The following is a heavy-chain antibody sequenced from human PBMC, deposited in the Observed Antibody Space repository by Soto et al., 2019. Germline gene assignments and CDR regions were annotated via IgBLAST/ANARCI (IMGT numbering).Heavy chain of an antibody. Sequence: WSLRLSCAVSGFTFSNYYIHWVRQAPGKGLEWVSGISGTGGGTYYAGSVKGRFTISRDNSKNTLYLQMNSLRAEDTAVYYCAKDRTVYYDFWSGPPSLDVWGQGTTVTVSS. D-gene: IGHD3-3*01. CDR2: ISGTGGGT. J-gene: IGHJ6*02. CDR3: AKDRTVYYDFWSGPPSLDV. CDR1: GFTFSNYY. V-gene: IGHV3-23*01.